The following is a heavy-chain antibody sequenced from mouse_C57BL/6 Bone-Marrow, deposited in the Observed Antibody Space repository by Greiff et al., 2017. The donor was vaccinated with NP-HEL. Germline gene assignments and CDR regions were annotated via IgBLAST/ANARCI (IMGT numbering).Heavy chain of an antibody. V-gene: IGHV5-17*01. J-gene: IGHJ1*03. Sequence: EVQRVESGGGLVKPGGSLKLSCAASGFTFSDYGMHWVRQAPEKGLEWVAYISSGSSTIYYADTVKGRFTISRDNAKNTLFLQMTSLRSEDTAMYYCARDGYYGYFDVWVHRDHGHRLL. CDR3: ARDGYYGYFDV. CDR2: ISSGSSTI. CDR1: GFTFSDYG. D-gene: IGHD2-3*01.